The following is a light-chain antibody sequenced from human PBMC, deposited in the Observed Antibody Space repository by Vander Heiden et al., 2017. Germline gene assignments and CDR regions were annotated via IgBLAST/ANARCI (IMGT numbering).Light chain of an antibody. V-gene: IGKV1-17*01. J-gene: IGKJ2*01. CDR2: AVS. CDR3: LQHNSYPFT. Sequence: DTQMTQSPSSLAASVGDRVTITCRSSQSISDDLAWYQQRPGKAPERLIYAVSSLQSGVPSRFSGSGSGTEFTLTLSRLQPEDFATYYCLQHNSYPFTFGQGTKLEIK. CDR1: QSISDD.